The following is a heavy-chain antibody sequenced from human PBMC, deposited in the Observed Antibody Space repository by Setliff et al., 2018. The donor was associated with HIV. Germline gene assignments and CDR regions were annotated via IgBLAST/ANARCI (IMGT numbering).Heavy chain of an antibody. D-gene: IGHD2-2*01. CDR3: TTDPAVD. J-gene: IGHJ1*01. Sequence: GGSLRLSCEASGFNFATAWMSWVRQAPGKGLEWVGRTRSVSDGGRTDYAAPVKGRFTISRDDSKNMLYLQMNSLKIEDTAVYYCTTDPAVDWGQGTPVTSPQ. CDR2: TRSVSDGGRT. CDR1: GFNFATAW. V-gene: IGHV3-15*01.